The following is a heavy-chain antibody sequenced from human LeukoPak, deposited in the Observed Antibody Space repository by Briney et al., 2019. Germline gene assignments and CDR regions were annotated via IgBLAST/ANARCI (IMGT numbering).Heavy chain of an antibody. V-gene: IGHV4-59*01. CDR1: GASISTYY. J-gene: IGHJ6*03. Sequence: PSETLTLTCTVSGASISTYYWIWIRQPPGKGLEWIGYIYYSGSTNYNPSLKSRVTISVDTSKNQFSLKLSSVTAADTAVYYCARGLSSSWYHYYYYYMDVWGKGTTVTVSS. D-gene: IGHD6-13*01. CDR2: IYYSGST. CDR3: ARGLSSSWYHYYYYYMDV.